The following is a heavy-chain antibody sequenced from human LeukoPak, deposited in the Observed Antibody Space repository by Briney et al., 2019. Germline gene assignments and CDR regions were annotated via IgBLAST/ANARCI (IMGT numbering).Heavy chain of an antibody. CDR3: ARAFDSSSWYFDY. J-gene: IGHJ4*02. CDR2: IYYSGST. Sequence: SETLSLTCAVSGGSISSYYWSWIRQPPGKGLEWIGYIYYSGSTNYNPSLKSRVTISVDTSKNQFSLKLSSVTAADTAVYYCARAFDSSSWYFDYWGQGTLVTVSS. CDR1: GGSISSYY. D-gene: IGHD6-13*01. V-gene: IGHV4-59*01.